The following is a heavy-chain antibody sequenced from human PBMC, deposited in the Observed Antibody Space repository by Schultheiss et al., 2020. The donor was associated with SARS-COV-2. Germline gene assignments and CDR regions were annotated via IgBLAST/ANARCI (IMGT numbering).Heavy chain of an antibody. D-gene: IGHD1-7*01. Sequence: ASVKVSCKASGYTFTGYYIHWVRQAPGQGLEWMGRINPNSGGTNYAQKFQGRVTMTRDTSISTAYMELSRLRSDDTAVYYCARSLYNWNYDWFDPWGQGTLVTVSS. CDR1: GYTFTGYY. CDR2: INPNSGGT. V-gene: IGHV1-2*06. CDR3: ARSLYNWNYDWFDP. J-gene: IGHJ5*02.